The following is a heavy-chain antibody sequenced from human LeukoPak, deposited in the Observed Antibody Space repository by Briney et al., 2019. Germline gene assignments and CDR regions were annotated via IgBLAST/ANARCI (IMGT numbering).Heavy chain of an antibody. CDR2: INPNSGGT. J-gene: IGHJ4*02. V-gene: IGHV1-2*02. CDR1: GYTFTGYY. D-gene: IGHD6-19*01. CDR3: ARSLSKSIAVASGPLDY. Sequence: GASVKVSCKASGYTFTGYYMHWVRQAPGQGLEWMGWINPNSGGTNYAQKFQGRVTMTRDTSISTAYMELSRLRSDDTAVYYCARSLSKSIAVASGPLDYWGQGTLVTVSS.